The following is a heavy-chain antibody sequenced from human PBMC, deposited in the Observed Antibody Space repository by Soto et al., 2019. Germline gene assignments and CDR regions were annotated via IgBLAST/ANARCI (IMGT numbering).Heavy chain of an antibody. J-gene: IGHJ4*02. V-gene: IGHV1-2*02. CDR3: ATQALMSSHPGVGATYFDR. CDR2: INPISGGT. D-gene: IGHD3-3*01. CDR1: GSTFSGYY. Sequence: ASGKVSCKAYGSTFSGYYMHWVLQAPVHGLEWRGWINPISGGTNYAQKFQGRVTMTEDTSTDTAYREVSSLRSEDTAVYYCATQALMSSHPGVGATYFDRWGQGTLVTVSS.